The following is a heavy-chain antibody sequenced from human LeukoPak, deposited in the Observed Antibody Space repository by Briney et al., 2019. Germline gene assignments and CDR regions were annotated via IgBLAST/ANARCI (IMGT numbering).Heavy chain of an antibody. J-gene: IGHJ4*02. V-gene: IGHV4-4*02. D-gene: IGHD3-22*01. CDR1: GGSISTRNW. CDR2: VHHSGST. Sequence: SETLSLTCAVSGGSISTRNWWSWVRQPPGKGLEWIGEVHHSGSTNYNPSLKSRVIISVDMSKNQFSLKLSSVTAADTAVYYCARVHYYDNSGYWFFDYWGQGTLVTVSS. CDR3: ARVHYYDNSGYWFFDY.